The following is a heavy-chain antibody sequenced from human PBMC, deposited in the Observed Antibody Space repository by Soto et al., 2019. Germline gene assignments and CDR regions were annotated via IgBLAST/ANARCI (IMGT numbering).Heavy chain of an antibody. CDR1: GYTFTGYY. D-gene: IGHD3-9*01. J-gene: IGHJ5*02. V-gene: IGHV1-69*13. CDR2: IIPIFGTA. CDR3: ARGFQMYYDILTGYYKGENWFDP. Sequence: SVKVSCKASGYTFTGYYMHWVRQAPGQGLEWMGWIIPIFGTANYAQKFQGRVTITADESTSTAYMELRSLRSDDTAVYYCARGFQMYYDILTGYYKGENWFDPWGQGTLVTVSS.